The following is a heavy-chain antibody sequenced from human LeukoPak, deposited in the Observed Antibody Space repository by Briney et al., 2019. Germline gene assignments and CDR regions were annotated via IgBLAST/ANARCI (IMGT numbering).Heavy chain of an antibody. D-gene: IGHD3-10*01. J-gene: IGHJ6*02. V-gene: IGHV3-23*01. Sequence: PGGSLRLSCAASGFMFRDAAMSWVRQAPGKGLEWVSLIASSGLNTYYADSVRGRFTISRDNSKNTLSLQMNSLRAEDTAVYYCARTDVLLSGMDVWGQGTTVTVSS. CDR2: IASSGLNT. CDR3: ARTDVLLSGMDV. CDR1: GFMFRDAA.